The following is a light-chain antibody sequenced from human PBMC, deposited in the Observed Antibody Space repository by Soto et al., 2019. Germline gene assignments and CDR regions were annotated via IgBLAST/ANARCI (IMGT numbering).Light chain of an antibody. CDR3: AAWDDSLNGVI. V-gene: IGLV1-44*01. CDR2: SNN. Sequence: QSVVTQPPSASGTPGQRVTISCSGSSSNIGSNSVNWYQHLPGTAPKLLIYSNNQRPSGVHDRLSGSKSGTSASLAISGLQSEDEADYYCAAWDDSLNGVIFGGGTKLTVL. J-gene: IGLJ2*01. CDR1: SSNIGSNS.